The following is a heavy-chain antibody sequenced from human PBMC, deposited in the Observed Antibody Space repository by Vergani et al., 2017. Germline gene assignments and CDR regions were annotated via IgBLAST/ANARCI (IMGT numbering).Heavy chain of an antibody. CDR2: ISYDGSNK. CDR3: AKDPMVRGVIIAPGNYMDV. J-gene: IGHJ6*03. CDR1: GFTFSSYA. D-gene: IGHD3-10*01. V-gene: IGHV3-30*04. Sequence: QVQLVESGGGVVQPGRSLRLSCAASGFTFSSYAMHWVRQAPGKGLEWVAVISYDGSNKYYADSVKGRFTISRDNSKNTLYLQMNSLRAEDTAVYYCAKDPMVRGVIIAPGNYMDVWGKGTTVTVSS.